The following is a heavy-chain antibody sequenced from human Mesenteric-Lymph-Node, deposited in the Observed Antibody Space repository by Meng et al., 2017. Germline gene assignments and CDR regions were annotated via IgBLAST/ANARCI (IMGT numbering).Heavy chain of an antibody. CDR1: GFTFSSYS. Sequence: GESLKISCAASGFTFSSYSMNWVRQAPGKGLEWVSSISSSSSYIYYADSVKGRFTISRDNAKNSLYLQMNSLRAEDTAVYYCARGLRGSSGWYSFGYWGQGTLVTVSS. CDR3: ARGLRGSSGWYSFGY. V-gene: IGHV3-21*01. D-gene: IGHD6-19*01. CDR2: ISSSSSYI. J-gene: IGHJ4*02.